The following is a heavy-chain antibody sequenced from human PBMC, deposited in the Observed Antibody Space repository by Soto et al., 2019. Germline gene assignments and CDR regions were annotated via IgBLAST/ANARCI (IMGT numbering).Heavy chain of an antibody. CDR2: ISSRSDI. J-gene: IGHJ6*02. CDR3: GREYTASPLPYGWDV. V-gene: IGHV3-21*01. CDR1: GFTFSTYS. D-gene: IGHD2-2*02. Sequence: GGSLRLSCVGSGFTFSTYSINWVRQAPGKGLEWVSSISSRSDIYYADSVKGRFTISRDNAKNSVSLQMNSLRAEDTAVYYCGREYTASPLPYGWDVWAQGTTITVSS.